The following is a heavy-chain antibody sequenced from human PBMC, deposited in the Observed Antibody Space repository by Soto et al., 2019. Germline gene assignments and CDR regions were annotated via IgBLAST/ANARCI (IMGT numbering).Heavy chain of an antibody. D-gene: IGHD6-13*01. CDR1: GGSISSGDYY. CDR2: IYYSGST. Sequence: SEMLSLTCTVSGGSISSGDYYWSWIRQPPGKGLEWIGYIYYSGSTYYNPSLKSRVTISVDTSKNQFSLKLSSVTAADTAVYYCARGGSYSSSFHYYYGMDVWGQGTTVTVSS. CDR3: ARGGSYSSSFHYYYGMDV. J-gene: IGHJ6*02. V-gene: IGHV4-30-4*01.